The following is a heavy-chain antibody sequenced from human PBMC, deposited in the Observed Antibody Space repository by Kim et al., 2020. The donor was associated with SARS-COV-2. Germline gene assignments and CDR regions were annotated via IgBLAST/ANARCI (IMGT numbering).Heavy chain of an antibody. D-gene: IGHD1-26*01. V-gene: IGHV3-74*01. CDR2: INSDGGST. CDR3: TRSMGSTLLGS. CDR1: GFTFSSSW. Sequence: GGSLRLSCAASGFTFSSSWMHWVRQAPGKGLVWVSRINSDGGSTDYADSVKGRFTISRDNAQNTLYLQMNSLRAEDTAVYYCTRSMGSTLLGSWGQGTLVTVSS. J-gene: IGHJ5*02.